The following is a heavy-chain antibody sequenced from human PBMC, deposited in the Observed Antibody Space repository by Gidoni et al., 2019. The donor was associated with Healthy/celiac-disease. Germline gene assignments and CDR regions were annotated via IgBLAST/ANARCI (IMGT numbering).Heavy chain of an antibody. Sequence: QVQLQESGPALVKPSETLSLTCTVSGGSISSYYWSWIRQPPGQGLEWIGYIYYSGSTNYNPSLKSRVTISVDTSKNQFSLKLSSVTAADTAVYYCARGRRIYNWFDPWGQGTLVTVSS. D-gene: IGHD2-15*01. CDR3: ARGRRIYNWFDP. CDR2: IYYSGST. J-gene: IGHJ5*02. V-gene: IGHV4-59*01. CDR1: GGSISSYY.